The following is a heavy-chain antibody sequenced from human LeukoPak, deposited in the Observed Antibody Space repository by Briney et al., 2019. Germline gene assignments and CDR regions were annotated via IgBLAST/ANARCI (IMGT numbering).Heavy chain of an antibody. CDR3: ARRTVGVSLGYFQY. J-gene: IGHJ1*01. CDR1: GGSFSGYY. CDR2: IYHTGST. Sequence: PSETLSLTCAVYGGSFSGYYWSWIRQPPGKGLEWIGEIYHTGSTNYNPSLKSRVTISVDKSKNQFSLKLSPVTAADTAAYYCARRTVGVSLGYFQYWGQGTLVSVSS. D-gene: IGHD1-26*01. V-gene: IGHV4-34*01.